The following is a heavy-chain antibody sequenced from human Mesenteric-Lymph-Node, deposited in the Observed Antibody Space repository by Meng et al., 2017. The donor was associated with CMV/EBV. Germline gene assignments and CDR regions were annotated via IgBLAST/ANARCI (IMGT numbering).Heavy chain of an antibody. CDR3: ARALRFLLHDFDY. Sequence: GGSLRLSCAASGFTFSSYSMNWVRQAPGKGLEWVSSISSSSSYIYYADSVKGRFTISRDNAKNSLYLQMNSLRAEDTAVYYCARALRFLLHDFDYWGQGTLVTVSS. CDR2: ISSSSSYI. CDR1: GFTFSSYS. D-gene: IGHD3-3*01. V-gene: IGHV3-21*01. J-gene: IGHJ4*02.